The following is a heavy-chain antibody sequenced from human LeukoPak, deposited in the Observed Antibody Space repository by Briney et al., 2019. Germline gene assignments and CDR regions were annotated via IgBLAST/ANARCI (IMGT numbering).Heavy chain of an antibody. CDR2: INPNSGGT. J-gene: IGHJ3*02. V-gene: IGHV1-2*06. CDR3: ARGRLVGATGRGDFDI. CDR1: GHTFTGYY. Sequence: ASVKVSCKASGHTFTGYYMHWVRQAPGQGLEWMGRINPNSGGTNYAQKFQGRVTMTRDTSISTAYMELSRLRSDDTAVYYCARGRLVGATGRGDFDIWGQGTMVTVSS. D-gene: IGHD1-26*01.